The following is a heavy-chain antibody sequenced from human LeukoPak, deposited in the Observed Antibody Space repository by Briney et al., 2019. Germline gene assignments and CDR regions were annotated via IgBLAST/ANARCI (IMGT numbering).Heavy chain of an antibody. CDR2: IWYDGSNK. D-gene: IGHD4-17*01. CDR3: ERAGTTVILDY. V-gene: IGHV3-33*01. J-gene: IGHJ4*02. Sequence: GRSLRLSCAASGFTFSSYGMHWVRQAPGKGLEWVAVIWYDGSNKYYADSVKGRFTISRDNSKNTLYLQMNSLRAEDTAVYYCERAGTTVILDYWGQGTLVTVSS. CDR1: GFTFSSYG.